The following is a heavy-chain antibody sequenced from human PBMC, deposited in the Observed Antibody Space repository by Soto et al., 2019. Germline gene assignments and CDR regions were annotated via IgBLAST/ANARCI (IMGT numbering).Heavy chain of an antibody. CDR3: ARDGRGYSYGYPYYYYYGMDV. CDR1: GFTFSSYG. Sequence: QVQLVESGGGVVQPGRSLRLSCAASGFTFSSYGMHWVRQAPGKGLEWVAVIWYDGSNKYYADSVKGRFTISRDNSKKTLYLQMNSLRAEDTAVYYCARDGRGYSYGYPYYYYYGMDVWGQGTTVTVSS. V-gene: IGHV3-33*01. CDR2: IWYDGSNK. D-gene: IGHD5-18*01. J-gene: IGHJ6*02.